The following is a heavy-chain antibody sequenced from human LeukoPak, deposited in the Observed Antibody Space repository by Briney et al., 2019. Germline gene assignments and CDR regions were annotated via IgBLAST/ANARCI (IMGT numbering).Heavy chain of an antibody. V-gene: IGHV1-2*02. D-gene: IGHD1-26*01. CDR3: ARDQTDIVGAEAFDY. CDR2: INPNSGGT. J-gene: IGHJ4*02. CDR1: GHTFTGYY. Sequence: ASVKVSCKASGHTFTGYYMHWVRQAPGQGLEWMGWINPNSGGTNFAQKFQGRATMTRDASISTAHMELSRLRSDDTAVYYCARDQTDIVGAEAFDYWGQGTLVTVSS.